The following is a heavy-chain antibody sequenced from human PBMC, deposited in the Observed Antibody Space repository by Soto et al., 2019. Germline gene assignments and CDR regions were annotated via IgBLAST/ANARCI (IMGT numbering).Heavy chain of an antibody. CDR2: IYHSGST. CDR3: ARGGDYYGSGSYSVFDI. CDR1: GVSISSGGYS. V-gene: IGHV4-30-2*01. Sequence: SDTLSLTCVVSGVSISSGGYSWSWIRQPPGKGLEWIGNIYHSGSTYYKPSLKSRVTISVDRSKKQISLKLSSVTAADTAVYYCARGGDYYGSGSYSVFDIWGQGTMVTVSS. J-gene: IGHJ3*02. D-gene: IGHD3-10*01.